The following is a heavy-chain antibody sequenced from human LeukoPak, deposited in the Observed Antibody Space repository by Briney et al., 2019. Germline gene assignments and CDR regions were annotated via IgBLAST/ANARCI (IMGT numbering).Heavy chain of an antibody. CDR3: ARDVVVTATDY. D-gene: IGHD2-21*02. Sequence: ASVKVSCKVSGYTFTDYYMHWVQQAPGKGLEWMGLVDPEDGETIYAEKFQGRVTITADTSTDTAYMELSSLRSEDTAVYYCARDVVVTATDYWGQGTLVTVSS. CDR1: GYTFTDYY. CDR2: VDPEDGET. J-gene: IGHJ4*02. V-gene: IGHV1-69-2*01.